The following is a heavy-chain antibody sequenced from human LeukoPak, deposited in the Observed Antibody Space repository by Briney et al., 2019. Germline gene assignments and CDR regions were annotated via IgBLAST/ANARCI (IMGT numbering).Heavy chain of an antibody. CDR3: AREDGYNYGGKDY. CDR1: GGSFSGYY. V-gene: IGHV4-34*01. J-gene: IGHJ4*02. Sequence: SETLSLTCAVYGGSFSGYYWSWIRQPPGKGLEWIGEINHSGSTNYNPSLKSRVTISVDTSKNQFSLKLSPVTAADTAVYYCAREDGYNYGGKDYWGQGTLVTVSS. D-gene: IGHD5-24*01. CDR2: INHSGST.